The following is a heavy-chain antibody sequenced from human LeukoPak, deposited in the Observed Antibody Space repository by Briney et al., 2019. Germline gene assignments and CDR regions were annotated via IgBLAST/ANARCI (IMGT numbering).Heavy chain of an antibody. CDR2: IYYSGST. Sequence: PSQTLSLTCTVSGGSISSGGNYWSWIRQHPGKGLEWIRYIYYSGSTYYNPSLKSRVTISVDTSKNQFSLKLRSVTAADTAVYYCARAYSSDWYGFYFDYWGQGTLVTVSS. V-gene: IGHV4-31*03. J-gene: IGHJ4*02. D-gene: IGHD6-19*01. CDR1: GGSISSGGNY. CDR3: ARAYSSDWYGFYFDY.